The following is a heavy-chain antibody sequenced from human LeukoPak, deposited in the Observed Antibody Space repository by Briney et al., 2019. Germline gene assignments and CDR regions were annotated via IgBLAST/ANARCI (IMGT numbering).Heavy chain of an antibody. CDR1: GDSISSSGYY. Sequence: SETLSLTCTVPGDSISSSGYYSTWIRQTPGRGLEWIGSIYHSGSTYYNPSLKSRVTISVDTSKNQFSLKLSSVTAADTAVYYCARANRDGYYGDAFDIWGQGTMVTVSS. D-gene: IGHD5-24*01. CDR2: IYHSGST. J-gene: IGHJ3*02. V-gene: IGHV4-39*07. CDR3: ARANRDGYYGDAFDI.